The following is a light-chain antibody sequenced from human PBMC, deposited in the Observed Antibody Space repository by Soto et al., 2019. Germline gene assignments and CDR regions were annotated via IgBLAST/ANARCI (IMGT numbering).Light chain of an antibody. J-gene: IGKJ3*01. V-gene: IGKV1-8*01. Sequence: AIRMTQSPSSFSASTGDRVTITCRASQGISSYLAWYQQKPGKAPKLLIYAASTLQSGVPSRFSGSGSGTDFTLTISCLQSEDFATYYYQQYYSYPLSFGPGTKVDIK. CDR3: QQYYSYPLS. CDR2: AAS. CDR1: QGISSY.